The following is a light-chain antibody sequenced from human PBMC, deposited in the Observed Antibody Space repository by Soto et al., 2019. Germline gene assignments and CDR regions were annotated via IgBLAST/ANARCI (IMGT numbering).Light chain of an antibody. CDR3: QHRRNTFT. CDR1: ESVSTY. V-gene: IGKV3-11*01. Sequence: EIVLTQSPATLSLSPGETATLSCGASESVSTYLAWYQQKPGQAPRLLIYDASHRATGTPARFSGSGSMTDFTLIISSLEPEDSAVYYCQHRRNTFTFGPGTKVEIK. CDR2: DAS. J-gene: IGKJ3*01.